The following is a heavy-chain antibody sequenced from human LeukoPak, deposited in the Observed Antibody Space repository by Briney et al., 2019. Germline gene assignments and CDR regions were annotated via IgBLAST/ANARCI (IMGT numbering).Heavy chain of an antibody. CDR3: AKGGASVTRYVDY. D-gene: IGHD4-17*01. CDR2: MSNSGENT. Sequence: PGRSLRLSCAASGFTFSSYSMQWVRQTPGKGLEGGGIMSNSGENTFYGEAVKGRFTISRDNSQNTLYLQMNSLRPEDTAVYYCAKGGASVTRYVDYWGQGTLVTVSS. CDR1: GFTFSSYS. V-gene: IGHV3-30*18. J-gene: IGHJ4*02.